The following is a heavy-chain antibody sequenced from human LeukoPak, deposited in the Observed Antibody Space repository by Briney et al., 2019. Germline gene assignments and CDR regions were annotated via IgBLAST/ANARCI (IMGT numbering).Heavy chain of an antibody. CDR3: ARDRKTDDAFDI. CDR1: GFTFSSYA. CDR2: MSSNGGST. J-gene: IGHJ3*02. V-gene: IGHV3-64*01. D-gene: IGHD1-14*01. Sequence: PGGSLRLPCAASGFTFSSYAMHWVGQAPGKGLEYVSAMSSNGGSTYYASSVKGRFTISRDNSKNTLCLQMGSLRAADRAVCYCARDRKTDDAFDIWGQGTIV.